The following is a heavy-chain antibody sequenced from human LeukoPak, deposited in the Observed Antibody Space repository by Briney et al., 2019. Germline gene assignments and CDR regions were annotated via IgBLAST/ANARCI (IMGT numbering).Heavy chain of an antibody. V-gene: IGHV1-18*01. D-gene: IGHD4-23*01. J-gene: IGHJ3*01. Sequence: ASVKVSCKASGYTFTSTGICWVRQAPGQGLEWMGWVSAYNGNTNYAQKFRGRVTMTIDTSTNTAYMELRSLRSDDTAVYFCARDAPRWRNAFDFWSQGTMVTVSS. CDR1: GYTFTSTG. CDR2: VSAYNGNT. CDR3: ARDAPRWRNAFDF.